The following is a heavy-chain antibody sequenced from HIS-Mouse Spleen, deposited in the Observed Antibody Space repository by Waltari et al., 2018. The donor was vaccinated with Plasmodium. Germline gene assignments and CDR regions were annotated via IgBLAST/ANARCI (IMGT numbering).Heavy chain of an antibody. V-gene: IGHV4-39*01. J-gene: IGHJ4*02. CDR1: GGSISSRSYY. CDR2: IYYSGST. CDR3: ARRGGSYYYFDY. D-gene: IGHD1-26*01. Sequence: QLQLQESGPELVKPSETLSLTCTVSGGSISSRSYYWGWIRQPPGKGLAWIGSIYYSGSTYYNPSLKSRVTISVDTSKNQFSLKLSSVTAADTAVYYCARRGGSYYYFDYWGQGTLVTVSS.